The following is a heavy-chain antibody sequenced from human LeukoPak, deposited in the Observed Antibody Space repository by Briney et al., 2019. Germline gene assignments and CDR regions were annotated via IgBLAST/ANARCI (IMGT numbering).Heavy chain of an antibody. V-gene: IGHV4-38-2*01. Sequence: SETLSLTCAVSGYSISSGYYWGWIRQPPGKGLEWIGSIYHSGSTYYNPSLKSRVTISVDTSKNQFSLKLSSVTAADTAMYYCVYTSGWYLYSYFDCWGQGTLVTVSS. J-gene: IGHJ4*02. CDR2: IYHSGST. CDR1: GYSISSGYY. D-gene: IGHD6-19*01. CDR3: VYTSGWYLYSYFDC.